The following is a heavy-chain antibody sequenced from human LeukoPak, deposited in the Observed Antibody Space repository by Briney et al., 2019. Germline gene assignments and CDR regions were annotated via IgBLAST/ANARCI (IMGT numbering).Heavy chain of an antibody. Sequence: GGSLRLSCAASGFTFSSYTMNWVRQAPGKGLEWVAVISYDGSNKYYADSVKGRFTISRDNSKNTLYLQMNSLRAEDTAVYYCARPIEGDGYNYGEYFQHWGQGTLVTVSS. D-gene: IGHD5-24*01. V-gene: IGHV3-30-3*01. CDR3: ARPIEGDGYNYGEYFQH. CDR1: GFTFSSYT. CDR2: ISYDGSNK. J-gene: IGHJ1*01.